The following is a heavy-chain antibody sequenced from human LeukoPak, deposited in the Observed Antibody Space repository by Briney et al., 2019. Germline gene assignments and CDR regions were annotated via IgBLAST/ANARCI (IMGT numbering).Heavy chain of an antibody. CDR1: GFTFSSYD. D-gene: IGHD6-19*01. J-gene: IGHJ4*02. CDR2: IGTAGDT. Sequence: PGGSLRLSCAASGFTFSSYDMHWVRQATGKGPEWVSAIGTAGDTYYPGSVKGRFTISRENAKNSLYLQMNSLRAGDTAVYYCARGKAYSSGWSEEFDYWGQGTLVTVSS. CDR3: ARGKAYSSGWSEEFDY. V-gene: IGHV3-13*01.